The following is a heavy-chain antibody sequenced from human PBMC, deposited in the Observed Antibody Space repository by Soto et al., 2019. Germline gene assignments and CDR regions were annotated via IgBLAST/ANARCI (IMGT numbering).Heavy chain of an antibody. CDR2: ISYDGSNK. CDR3: ARDQEY. Sequence: PGGSLRLSCAASGFTFSSYAMHWVRQAPGKGLEWVAVISYDGSNKYYADSVKGRFTISRDNSKNTLYLQMNSLRAEDTAVYYCARDQEYWGQGTLVTVSS. V-gene: IGHV3-30-3*01. CDR1: GFTFSSYA. J-gene: IGHJ4*02.